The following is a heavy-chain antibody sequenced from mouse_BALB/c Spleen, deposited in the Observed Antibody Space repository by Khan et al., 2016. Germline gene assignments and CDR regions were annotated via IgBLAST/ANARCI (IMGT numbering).Heavy chain of an antibody. CDR2: ISYSGST. CDR3: ARAPPRWYFDV. CDR1: GYSITSDYA. Sequence: EVQLQESGPGLVKPSQSLSLTCTVTGYSITSDYAWNWIRQFPGNKLEWMGYISYSGSTSYNPSLKRRISITRDTSKNQFFLQLNSVATEETATYDCARAPPRWYFDVWGAGTTVTVSS. V-gene: IGHV3-2*02. J-gene: IGHJ1*01.